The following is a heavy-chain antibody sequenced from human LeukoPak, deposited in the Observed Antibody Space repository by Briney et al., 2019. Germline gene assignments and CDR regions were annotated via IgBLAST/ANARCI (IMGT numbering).Heavy chain of an antibody. J-gene: IGHJ4*02. CDR2: SYYSGST. V-gene: IGHV4-31*03. CDR3: ASSSGSAIDY. CDR1: GVSISSGGYY. Sequence: PSETLSLTCTVSGVSISSGGYYWSWIRQHPEKGLEYIGYSYYSGSTYYNPSLKSRVTISEDASKNQFSLKLNSVTAADTAVYFCASSSGSAIDYWGQGTLVTVSS. D-gene: IGHD6-19*01.